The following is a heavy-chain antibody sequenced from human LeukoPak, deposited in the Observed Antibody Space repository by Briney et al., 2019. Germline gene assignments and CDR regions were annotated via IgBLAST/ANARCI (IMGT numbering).Heavy chain of an antibody. V-gene: IGHV3-48*04. CDR1: GFSFSGYA. CDR3: AKGEYFQH. J-gene: IGHJ1*01. CDR2: ISSSGSTI. Sequence: GGSLRLSCAASGFSFSGYAIHWVRQAPGKGLEWVSYISSSGSTIYYADSVKGRFTISRDNAKNSLYLQMNSLRAEDMALYYCAKGEYFQHWGQGTLVTVSS.